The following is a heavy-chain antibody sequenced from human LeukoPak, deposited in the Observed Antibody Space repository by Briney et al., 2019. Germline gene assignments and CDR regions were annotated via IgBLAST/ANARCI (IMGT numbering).Heavy chain of an antibody. J-gene: IGHJ4*02. CDR3: AKDIYSYGELDY. V-gene: IGHV3-11*01. Sequence: GGSLRLSCAASGFTFSDYYMSWIRQAPGKGLEWVSYISSSGSTIYYADSVKGRFTISRNNAENSLYLQMNSLRTEDTAFYYCAKDIYSYGELDYWGQGTLVAVSS. CDR2: ISSSGSTI. CDR1: GFTFSDYY. D-gene: IGHD5-18*01.